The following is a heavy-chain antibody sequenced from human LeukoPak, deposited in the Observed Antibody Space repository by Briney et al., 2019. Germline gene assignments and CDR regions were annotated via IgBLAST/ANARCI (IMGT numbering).Heavy chain of an antibody. V-gene: IGHV4-34*01. CDR2: IYHSGST. CDR3: ARFGALKGSGTFDP. J-gene: IGHJ5*02. D-gene: IGHD3-10*01. CDR1: GGSFSGYY. Sequence: SETLSLTCAVYGGSFSGYYWSWIRQPPGKGLEWIGYIYHSGSTYYNPSLKSRVTISVDRSKNQFSLKLSCVTAADTAVYYCARFGALKGSGTFDPWGQGTLVTVSS.